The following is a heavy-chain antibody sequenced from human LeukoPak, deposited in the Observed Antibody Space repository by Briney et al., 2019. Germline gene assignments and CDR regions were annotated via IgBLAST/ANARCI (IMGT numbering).Heavy chain of an antibody. J-gene: IGHJ4*02. CDR2: IYQRGST. CDR3: AREGGSYRPLDY. V-gene: IGHV4-4*02. Sequence: SGTLSLTCAVSGGSISSGNWWSWVRQPPGKGLEWIGEIYQRGSTNYNPSLNSRVTISVDKSKNQFSLKLTSVTAADTAVYYCAREGGSYRPLDYSGQGTLLTVSS. CDR1: GGSISSGNW. D-gene: IGHD3-16*02.